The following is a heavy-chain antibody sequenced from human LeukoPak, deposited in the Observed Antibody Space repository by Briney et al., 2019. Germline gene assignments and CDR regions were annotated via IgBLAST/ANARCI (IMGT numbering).Heavy chain of an antibody. CDR1: GFTFSSYA. Sequence: GSLRLSCAASGFTFSSYAMSWVRQAPGKGLEWIGEINHSGSTNYNPSLKSRVTISVDTSKNQFSLKLSSVTAADTAVYYCARQAGATTLVYYMDVWGKGTTVTISS. V-gene: IGHV4-34*01. CDR3: ARQAGATTLVYYMDV. CDR2: INHSGST. J-gene: IGHJ6*03. D-gene: IGHD1-26*01.